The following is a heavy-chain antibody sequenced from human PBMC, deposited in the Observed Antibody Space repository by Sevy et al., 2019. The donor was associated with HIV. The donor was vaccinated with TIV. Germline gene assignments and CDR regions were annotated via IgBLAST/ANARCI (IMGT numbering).Heavy chain of an antibody. CDR3: AIEGFGELLIGWFDP. D-gene: IGHD3-10*01. Sequence: SETLSLTCTVSGGSISSYYWSWIRQPAGKGLEWIGRIYTSGSTNYNPSLKSRVTMSVDTSKNQFSLKLSSVTAADTAVYYCAIEGFGELLIGWFDPWGQGTLVTVSS. CDR1: GGSISSYY. CDR2: IYTSGST. J-gene: IGHJ5*02. V-gene: IGHV4-4*07.